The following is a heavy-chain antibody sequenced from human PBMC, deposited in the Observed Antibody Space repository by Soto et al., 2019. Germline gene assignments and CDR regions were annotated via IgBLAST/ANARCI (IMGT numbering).Heavy chain of an antibody. V-gene: IGHV4-39*01. J-gene: IGHJ5*02. CDR2: IYYSGST. Sequence: SETLSLTCTVSGGSISSSSYYWGWIRQPPGKGLEWIGSIYYSGSTYYNPSLKSRVTISVDTSKNQFSLKLSSVTAADTAVYYCARHLFVEYSSTWWFDPWDQGTLVTVSS. CDR3: ARHLFVEYSSTWWFDP. CDR1: GGSISSSSYY. D-gene: IGHD6-6*01.